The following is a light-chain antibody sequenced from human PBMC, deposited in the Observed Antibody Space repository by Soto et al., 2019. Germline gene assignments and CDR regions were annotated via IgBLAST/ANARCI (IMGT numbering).Light chain of an antibody. CDR1: QSINSH. CDR2: TTS. V-gene: IGKV1-39*01. Sequence: DIQMTQSPSSLSASVGDRVTITCRASQSINSHLNWYQQKPGKPPKLLINTTSSLQSGVPSRFSGSGTGTDFTLTISSLQPEDFATYYCQQCDSTPQTFGGGTKVEIE. CDR3: QQCDSTPQT. J-gene: IGKJ4*01.